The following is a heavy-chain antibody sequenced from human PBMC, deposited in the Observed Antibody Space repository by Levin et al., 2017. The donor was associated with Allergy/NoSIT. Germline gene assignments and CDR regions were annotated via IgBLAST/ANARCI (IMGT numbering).Heavy chain of an antibody. CDR2: IGSSGTII. CDR1: GFTFSDYY. D-gene: IGHD2-21*02. V-gene: IGHV3-11*01. J-gene: IGHJ4*02. Sequence: PGESLKISCAASGFTFSDYYMTWIRRAPGKGLEWVSYIGSSGTIIYYADSVKGRFTISRDNAKNSLYLQMNSLRAADSAIYYCARVTRCGGDCYFLDYWGQGTLVTVSS. CDR3: ARVTRCGGDCYFLDY.